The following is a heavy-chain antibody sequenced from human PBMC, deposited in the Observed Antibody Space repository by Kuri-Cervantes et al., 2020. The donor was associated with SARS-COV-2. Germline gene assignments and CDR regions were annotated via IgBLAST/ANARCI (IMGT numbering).Heavy chain of an antibody. CDR2: ISSDGRNK. CDR1: GFTFNTCA. Sequence: GGSLRLPCAASGFTFNTCAMHWVRQAPGKGLEWVTMISSDGRNKNYADSVKGRFTISRDNSKSTLYLQINSLRTEDTAIFYCARARVGVLDFWGQGALVTVSS. CDR3: ARARVGVLDF. J-gene: IGHJ4*02. V-gene: IGHV3-30*04. D-gene: IGHD2-21*01.